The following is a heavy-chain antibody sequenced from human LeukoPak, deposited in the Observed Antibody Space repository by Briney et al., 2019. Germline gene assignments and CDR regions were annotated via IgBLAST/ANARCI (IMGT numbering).Heavy chain of an antibody. CDR2: IYHSGST. CDR3: ARYGSRSQDFDP. V-gene: IGHV4-38-2*02. J-gene: IGHJ5*02. D-gene: IGHD3-10*01. CDR1: GYSISSGYY. Sequence: SETLSLTCTVSGYSISSGYYWGWIRQPPGKGLEWIGSIYHSGSTYYNPSLKSRVTISVDTSKNQFSLKLSSVTAADTAVYYCARYGSRSQDFDPWGQGTLVTVSS.